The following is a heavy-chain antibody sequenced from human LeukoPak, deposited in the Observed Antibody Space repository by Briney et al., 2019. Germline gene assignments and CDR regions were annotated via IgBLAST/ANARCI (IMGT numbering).Heavy chain of an antibody. CDR1: GYTFTSYD. CDR3: ARDSTSGTLPSDY. Sequence: GASVKVSCKASGYTFTSYDINWVRQATGQGLEWMGWISGHNGKTDYAQKVQGRVTMTTDTSTSTAYMELRSLRSDDTAVYYCARDSTSGTLPSDYWGQGTLVTVSS. CDR2: ISGHNGKT. V-gene: IGHV1-18*01. D-gene: IGHD1-1*01. J-gene: IGHJ4*02.